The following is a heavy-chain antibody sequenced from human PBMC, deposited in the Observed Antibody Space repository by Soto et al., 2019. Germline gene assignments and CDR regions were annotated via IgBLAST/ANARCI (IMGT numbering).Heavy chain of an antibody. Sequence: SGPTLVNPTQTLTLTCTFSGFSLTTSGVGVGWIRQPPGKALEWLALIYWNDDKRYSPSLKSRLTITKDTSKNQVVLTMTNMDPVDTATYFCAPREGYCTGGKCYPPYYFDYWGQGTLVTVSS. D-gene: IGHD2-15*01. CDR3: APREGYCTGGKCYPPYYFDY. CDR2: IYWNDDK. V-gene: IGHV2-5*01. CDR1: GFSLTTSGVG. J-gene: IGHJ4*02.